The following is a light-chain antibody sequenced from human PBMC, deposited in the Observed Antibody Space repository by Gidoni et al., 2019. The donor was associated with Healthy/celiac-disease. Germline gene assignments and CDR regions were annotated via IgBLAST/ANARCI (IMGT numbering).Light chain of an antibody. V-gene: IGKV1-5*01. Sequence: GDRVTITCRASQSISSWLAWYQQKPGKAPKLLIYDASSLESGVPSRFSGSGSGTEFTLTISSLQPDDFATYYCQQYNSYSPTFXQXTKVEIK. CDR3: QQYNSYSPT. CDR1: QSISSW. CDR2: DAS. J-gene: IGKJ1*01.